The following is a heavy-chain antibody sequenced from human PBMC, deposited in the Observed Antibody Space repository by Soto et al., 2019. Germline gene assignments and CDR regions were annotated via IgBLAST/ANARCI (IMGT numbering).Heavy chain of an antibody. Sequence: EVQLVESGGGLVQPGGSLRLSCAASGFTFSSYSMNWVRQAPGKGLEWVSYTSSGSATIYYADSVKGQFTISRDNTKNSMYLQMNSLRDEDTAVYYCTRDSASYSSSSGSYWYFDLWGRGTLVTVSS. CDR1: GFTFSSYS. J-gene: IGHJ2*01. CDR3: TRDSASYSSSSGSYWYFDL. D-gene: IGHD6-6*01. V-gene: IGHV3-48*02. CDR2: TSSGSATI.